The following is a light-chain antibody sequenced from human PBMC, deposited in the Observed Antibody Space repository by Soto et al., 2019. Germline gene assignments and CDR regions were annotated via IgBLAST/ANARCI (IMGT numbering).Light chain of an antibody. CDR1: QSVSNSY. CDR3: QEYSSSLRT. CDR2: SAS. J-gene: IGKJ1*01. Sequence: EIVLTQSPVTLSLSPGERATLSCRASQSVSNSYVAWYQQQPGQAPRLLIYSASSRATGVPERFSGSGSGTDFTLTISSLQPEDFAAYYCQEYSSSLRTFGQGTKVEIK. V-gene: IGKV3-20*01.